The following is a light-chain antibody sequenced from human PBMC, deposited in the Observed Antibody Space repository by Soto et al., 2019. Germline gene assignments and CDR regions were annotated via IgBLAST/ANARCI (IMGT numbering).Light chain of an antibody. CDR1: QSVSSSY. Sequence: EIVLTQSPGTLSLSPGERATLSCRASQSVSSSYLAWYQQKPGQAPRLLIYGASSRATGIPDRCSGSGSGTDFTLTISRLEPEDFAVYYCQQYGSSPRTFGQGTKVVIK. CDR2: GAS. J-gene: IGKJ1*01. V-gene: IGKV3-20*01. CDR3: QQYGSSPRT.